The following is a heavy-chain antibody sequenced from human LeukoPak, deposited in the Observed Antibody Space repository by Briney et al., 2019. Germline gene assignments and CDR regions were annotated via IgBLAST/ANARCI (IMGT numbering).Heavy chain of an antibody. CDR2: IIPLFGTP. V-gene: IGHV1-69*05. J-gene: IGHJ4*02. CDR1: GGTFSSYA. Sequence: ASVKVSCKASGGTFSSYAISWVRQAPGRGPEWMGGIIPLFGTPTYAQKFQGRVTITTDESASTAYMELSSLRSEDTAVYYCARGQFLYDSSGYYTFWGQGTLVTVSS. D-gene: IGHD3-22*01. CDR3: ARGQFLYDSSGYYTF.